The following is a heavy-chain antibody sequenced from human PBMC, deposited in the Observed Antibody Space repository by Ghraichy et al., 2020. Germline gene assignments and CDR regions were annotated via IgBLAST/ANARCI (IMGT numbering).Heavy chain of an antibody. V-gene: IGHV3-7*01. J-gene: IGHJ4*02. CDR1: GFTFRLYW. D-gene: IGHD3-22*01. CDR3: ARDLEVSYYDSRAYYGY. CDR2: IKLDGSEE. Sequence: LSLTCAASGFTFRLYWMSWVRQAPGKVLEWVANIKLDGSEEYYVDSVKGRFTISRDNAKNLLYLQMNTLRAEDTAVYFCARDLEVSYYDSRAYYGYWGQGTLVTVSS.